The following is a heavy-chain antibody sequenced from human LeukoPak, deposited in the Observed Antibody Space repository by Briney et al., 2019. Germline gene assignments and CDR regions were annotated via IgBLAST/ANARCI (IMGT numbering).Heavy chain of an antibody. CDR3: ARVHADSSGYYYTAPDAFDI. V-gene: IGHV5-51*01. J-gene: IGHJ3*02. D-gene: IGHD3-22*01. CDR2: IYPGDSDT. CDR1: GYSFTSYW. Sequence: GESLKISCKGSGYSFTSYWIGWVRQMPGKGLEWMGIIYPGDSDTRYSPSFQGQVTISADKSISTAYLRWSSLKASDTAMYYCARVHADSSGYYYTAPDAFDIWGQGTMVTVSS.